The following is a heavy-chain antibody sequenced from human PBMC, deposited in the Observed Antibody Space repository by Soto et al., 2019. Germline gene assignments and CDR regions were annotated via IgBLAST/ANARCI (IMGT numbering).Heavy chain of an antibody. J-gene: IGHJ5*02. CDR1: GCSVSSGNYY. CDR3: ASALYCSGGSCSFDP. CDR2: IYYTGST. D-gene: IGHD2-15*01. Sequence: SETLSLTCPVSGCSVSSGNYYWSWIRQPPGKGLEWIGFIYYTGSTSYNPSLKSRVTISMDTSKNQFSLKLTSVTAADTAVYYCASALYCSGGSCSFDPWGQGTLVT. V-gene: IGHV4-61*01.